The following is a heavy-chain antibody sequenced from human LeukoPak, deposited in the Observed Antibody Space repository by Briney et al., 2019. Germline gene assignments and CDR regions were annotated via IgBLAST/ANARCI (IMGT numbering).Heavy chain of an antibody. CDR1: GYTFTSYY. D-gene: IGHD2-2*02. Sequence: GASVKVSCKASGYTFTSYYMHWVRQAPGQGLEWMGIIDPSGGSTSYAQKFQGRVTMTRDMSTSTVYMELSSLRSEDTAVYYCARHCSSTSCYTSGGFDPWGQGTLVTVSS. CDR3: ARHCSSTSCYTSGGFDP. V-gene: IGHV1-46*01. J-gene: IGHJ5*02. CDR2: IDPSGGST.